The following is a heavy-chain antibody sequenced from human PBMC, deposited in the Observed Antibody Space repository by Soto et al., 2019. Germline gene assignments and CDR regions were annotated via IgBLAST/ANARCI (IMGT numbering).Heavy chain of an antibody. CDR2: INSDGSTT. CDR1: GFIFSGYW. J-gene: IGHJ4*02. CDR3: ARLLGGSGSFIDY. D-gene: IGHD3-10*01. V-gene: IGHV3-74*01. Sequence: EVQLVESGGGLVQPGGSLRLSCAASGFIFSGYWMHWVRQAPGKGLVWVSRINSDGSTTSYADSVKGRFTISRDNAKNTMYLQMNSLIAEDTAVYYCARLLGGSGSFIDYWGQGTLVTVSS.